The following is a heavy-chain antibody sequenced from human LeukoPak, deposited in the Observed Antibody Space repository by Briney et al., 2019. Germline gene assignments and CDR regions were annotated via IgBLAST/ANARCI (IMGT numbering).Heavy chain of an antibody. CDR3: ARQNKVSYYYGMDV. CDR2: ISYTGST. Sequence: PSEALSLTCTVSGGSISNNYWSWIRQPPGKGLEWVGYISYTGSTNYNPSLKGRVTISVDTSKNQFSLKLNSVTAADRAVYYRARQNKVSYYYGMDVWGQGTTVTVSS. V-gene: IGHV4-59*01. CDR1: GGSISNNY. J-gene: IGHJ6*02.